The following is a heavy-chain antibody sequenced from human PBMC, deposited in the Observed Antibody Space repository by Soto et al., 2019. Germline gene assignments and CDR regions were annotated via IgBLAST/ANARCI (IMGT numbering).Heavy chain of an antibody. CDR2: IYSGGST. CDR1: GFTVSSNY. Sequence: GGSLRLSCAASGFTVSSNYMSWVRQAPGKGLEWVTVIYSGGSTYYADSVKGRFTISRDNSKNTLYLQMNSLRAEDTAVYYCARDRPEYYYDSSGYYPFWGQGTLVTVSS. CDR3: ARDRPEYYYDSSGYYPF. D-gene: IGHD3-22*01. J-gene: IGHJ4*02. V-gene: IGHV3-66*01.